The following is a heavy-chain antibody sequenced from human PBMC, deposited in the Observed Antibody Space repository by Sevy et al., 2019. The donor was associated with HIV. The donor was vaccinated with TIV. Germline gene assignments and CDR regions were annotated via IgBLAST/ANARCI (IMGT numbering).Heavy chain of an antibody. D-gene: IGHD5-18*01. J-gene: IGHJ3*01. CDR1: GFTFSNYW. V-gene: IGHV3-74*01. CDR2: IKTDGSSR. Sequence: GGSLRLSCAASGFTFSNYWMHWVRQAPGKGLVWVSRIKTDGSSRDSADSVKGRFFISRDNAKNLVYLQIDSLRAEDTAVYYCAREGDTILTLTAMDAFDFWGEGTMVSASS. CDR3: AREGDTILTLTAMDAFDF.